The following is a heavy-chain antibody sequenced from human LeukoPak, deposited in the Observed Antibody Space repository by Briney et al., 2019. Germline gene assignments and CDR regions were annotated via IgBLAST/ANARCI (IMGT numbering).Heavy chain of an antibody. CDR3: SFERARSGRGSGWRIFDY. Sequence: GGSLRLSCAASGFTFSTYAMTWVRQAPGRGLEWVSAISRSGDSTYYADSGKCRFTISRDNYKNTLYLQMNTLRADDTAVYYCSFERARSGRGSGWRIFDYWGQGTLVTVSS. V-gene: IGHV3-23*01. CDR2: ISRSGDST. CDR1: GFTFSTYA. J-gene: IGHJ4*02. D-gene: IGHD6-19*01.